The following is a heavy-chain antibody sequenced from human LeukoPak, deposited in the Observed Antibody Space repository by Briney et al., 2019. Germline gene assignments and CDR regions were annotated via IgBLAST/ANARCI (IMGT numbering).Heavy chain of an antibody. D-gene: IGHD6-13*01. J-gene: IGHJ3*02. V-gene: IGHV1-2*02. CDR2: INPNSGGT. CDR1: GYTFTGYY. CDR3: ARASLSSSWAWVYAFDI. Sequence: GASVKVSCKASGYTFTGYYMHWVRQAPGQGLEWMGWINPNSGGTNYAQKFQGRVTMTRDTSISTAYMELSRLRSDDTAVYYCARASLSSSWAWVYAFDIWGQGTMVTVSS.